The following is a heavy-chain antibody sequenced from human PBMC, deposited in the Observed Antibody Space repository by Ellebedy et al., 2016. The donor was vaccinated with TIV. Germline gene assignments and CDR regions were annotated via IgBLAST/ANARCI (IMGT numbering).Heavy chain of an antibody. Sequence: GGSLRLXXAASGFTFSNYAMAWARQAPGKGLEWLSGITGSGGHTYYADSVKGRFTISRDNSKNTLYLQMNSLRAEDTAVYYCAKDLTNYHYYYTDVWGKGTTVTVSS. CDR3: AKDLTNYHYYYTDV. CDR1: GFTFSNYA. CDR2: ITGSGGHT. J-gene: IGHJ6*03. V-gene: IGHV3-23*01.